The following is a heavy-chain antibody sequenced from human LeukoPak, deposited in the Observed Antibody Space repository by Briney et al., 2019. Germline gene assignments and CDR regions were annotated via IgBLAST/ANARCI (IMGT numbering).Heavy chain of an antibody. Sequence: GGSLILSCAASGFNVSTSYMSWVPQFPGMRLKWVSVLYSGGNTYYIDSVKGRFTISRDNSKNTLVLQLNSLRGEDTAIYYCARGSNYMDVWGKGTTVTVSS. CDR1: GFNVSTSY. J-gene: IGHJ6*03. D-gene: IGHD3-10*01. CDR3: ARGSNYMDV. CDR2: LYSGGNT. V-gene: IGHV3-53*01.